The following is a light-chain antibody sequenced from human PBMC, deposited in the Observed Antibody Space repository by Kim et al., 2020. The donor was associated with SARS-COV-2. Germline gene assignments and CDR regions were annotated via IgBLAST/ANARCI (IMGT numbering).Light chain of an antibody. Sequence: SASVGDRVTINCRASHPMSNYQNWYQQKLGKGPNLLIYSASTLQSGVPSRFSGRGSRTDFTLTISSLQPEDFAIYFCQQSAETPYTFGQGTKLEI. CDR1: HPMSNY. CDR2: SAS. V-gene: IGKV1-39*01. CDR3: QQSAETPYT. J-gene: IGKJ2*01.